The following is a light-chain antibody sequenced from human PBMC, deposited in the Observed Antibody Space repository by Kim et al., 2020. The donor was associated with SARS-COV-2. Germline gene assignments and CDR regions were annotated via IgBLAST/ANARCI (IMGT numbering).Light chain of an antibody. V-gene: IGLV3-1*01. CDR3: QSWDDTTAV. J-gene: IGLJ2*01. Sequence: VVPRQATNIIWSGNKMENKDAFLDQQKSGPASFLVIYQDDKRPSGIPERFSGSNSGNTATLTISGTQTIDEADYYCQSWDDTTAVFGGGTQLTVL. CDR1: KMENKD. CDR2: QDD.